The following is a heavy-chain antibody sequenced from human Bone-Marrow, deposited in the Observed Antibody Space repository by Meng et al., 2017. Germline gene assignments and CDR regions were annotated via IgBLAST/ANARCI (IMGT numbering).Heavy chain of an antibody. CDR3: ARDAPYGSGSYPLFYYHYGMDV. V-gene: IGHV1-46*01. CDR2: INPSGGST. Sequence: ASVQVSCNASGYTFTSYYMHWVRQAPGQGLEWMGIINPSGGSTSYAQKFQGRVTMNRDTSTSTVYMELSSLRSEDTAVYYCARDAPYGSGSYPLFYYHYGMDVWGQGTTVTVSS. CDR1: GYTFTSYY. D-gene: IGHD3-10*01. J-gene: IGHJ6*02.